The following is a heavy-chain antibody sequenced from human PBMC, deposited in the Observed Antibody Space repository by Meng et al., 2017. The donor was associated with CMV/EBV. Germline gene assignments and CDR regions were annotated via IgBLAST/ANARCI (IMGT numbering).Heavy chain of an antibody. Sequence: GESLKISCAASGFTVSGNYMSWVRQAPGKGLERVSVVFGGASTYYADSVKGRFTISRDNSKNMLYLQMNSLRAEDTAVYYCARELRDDYTWGFFDYWGQGTLVTVSS. CDR1: GFTVSGNY. V-gene: IGHV3-66*02. D-gene: IGHD5-24*01. CDR2: VFGGAST. J-gene: IGHJ4*02. CDR3: ARELRDDYTWGFFDY.